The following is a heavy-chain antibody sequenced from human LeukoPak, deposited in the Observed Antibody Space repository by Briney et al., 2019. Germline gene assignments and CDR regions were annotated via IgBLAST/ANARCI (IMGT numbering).Heavy chain of an antibody. D-gene: IGHD1-1*01. J-gene: IGHJ6*02. CDR2: ISGDGGST. CDR1: GFTFDDYA. V-gene: IGHV3-43*02. Sequence: GGSLRLSCAASGFTFDDYAMHWVRQAPGKGLEWVSLISGDGGSTYYADSVKGRFTISRDNSKNSLYLQMNSLRTEDTALYYCAKGNVRGYYYYGMDVCGQGTTVTVSS. CDR3: AKGNVRGYYYYGMDV.